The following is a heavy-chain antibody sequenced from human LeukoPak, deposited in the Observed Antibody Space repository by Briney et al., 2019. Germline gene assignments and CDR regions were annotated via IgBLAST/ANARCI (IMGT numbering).Heavy chain of an antibody. J-gene: IGHJ4*02. CDR3: ARVASGYFDY. CDR2: IYSGGST. CDR1: EFSVGSNY. V-gene: IGHV3-66*01. D-gene: IGHD5-12*01. Sequence: GGSLRLSCAASEFSVGSNYMTWVRQAPGKGLEWVSLIYSGGSTYYADSVKGRFTISRDNSKNTLYLQMGSLRAEDMAVYYCARVASGYFDYWGQGTLVTVSS.